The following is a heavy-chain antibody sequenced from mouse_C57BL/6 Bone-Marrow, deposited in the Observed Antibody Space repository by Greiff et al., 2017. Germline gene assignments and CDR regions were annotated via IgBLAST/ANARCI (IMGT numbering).Heavy chain of an antibody. D-gene: IGHD2-4*01. CDR1: GFTFSSYG. CDR2: ISSGGSYT. CDR3: ARRIYYDYDGGPGDY. J-gene: IGHJ4*01. Sequence: EVNLVESGGDLVKPGGSLKLSCAASGFTFSSYGMSWVRQTPDKRLEWVATISSGGSYTYYPDSVQGRFTISRDNAKNTLYLQMSSLKSEDTAMYYCARRIYYDYDGGPGDYWGQGTSVTVSS. V-gene: IGHV5-6*02.